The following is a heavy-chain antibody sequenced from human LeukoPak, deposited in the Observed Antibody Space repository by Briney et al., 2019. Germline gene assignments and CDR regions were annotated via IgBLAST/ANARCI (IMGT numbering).Heavy chain of an antibody. CDR3: ARGVPAAMPG. CDR1: GFTFSSYS. D-gene: IGHD2-2*01. J-gene: IGHJ4*02. Sequence: GGSLRLSCAASGFTFSSYSMNWVRQAPGKGLEWVSSISSSSSCIYYADSVKGRFTISRDNAKNSLYLQMNSLRAEDTAVYYCARGVPAAMPGWGQGTLVTVSS. V-gene: IGHV3-21*01. CDR2: ISSSSSCI.